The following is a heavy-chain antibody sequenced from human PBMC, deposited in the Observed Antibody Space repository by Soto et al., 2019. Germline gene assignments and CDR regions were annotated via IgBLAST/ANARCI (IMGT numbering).Heavy chain of an antibody. D-gene: IGHD6-13*01. V-gene: IGHV3-30*03. J-gene: IGHJ5*02. Sequence: GGSLRLSCAASGFTFSSYGMHWVRQAPGKGLEWVAVISYDGSNKYYADSVKGRFTISRDNSKNTLYLQMNSLRAEDTAVYYYYRERDAIAAPGWFDPWGQGTLVTVSS. CDR1: GFTFSSYG. CDR3: YRERDAIAAPGWFDP. CDR2: ISYDGSNK.